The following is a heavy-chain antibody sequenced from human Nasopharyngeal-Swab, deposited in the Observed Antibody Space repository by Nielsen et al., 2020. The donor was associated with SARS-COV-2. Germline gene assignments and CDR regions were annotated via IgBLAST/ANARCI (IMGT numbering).Heavy chain of an antibody. J-gene: IGHJ3*02. CDR3: VKERLGGDWGDAFDI. V-gene: IGHV3-9*01. D-gene: IGHD2-21*02. CDR2: LSWNSAIS. Sequence: GGSLRLSCAASGFTFKDYAMHWVRQGQGQGLEWVSGLSWNSAISGYAESVKGRFTMSRDNAKKSVYLQMNSLGIEDTAVYYCVKERLGGDWGDAFDIWGQGTMVTVSS. CDR1: GFTFKDYA.